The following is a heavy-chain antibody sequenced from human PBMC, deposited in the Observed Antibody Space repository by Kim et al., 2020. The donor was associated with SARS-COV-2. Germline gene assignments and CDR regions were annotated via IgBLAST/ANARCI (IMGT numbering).Heavy chain of an antibody. CDR1: GYTFTNHA. J-gene: IGHJ4*02. CDR3: AAELYGTYTFF. V-gene: IGHV1-3*01. CDR2: VNGGTGET. D-gene: IGHD3-16*01. Sequence: ASVKVSCKASGYTFTNHAIHWVRQAPGQRFEWMGWVNGGTGETEYSQKFHGRVTITRDTSATTAYMELGGLTSEDKAVYYCAAELYGTYTFFWGQGTLVTVSS.